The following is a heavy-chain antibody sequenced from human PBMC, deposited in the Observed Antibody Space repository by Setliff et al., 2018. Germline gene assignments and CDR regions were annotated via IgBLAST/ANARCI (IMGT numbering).Heavy chain of an antibody. Sequence: PGGSLRLSCAASGFTFSNCWVSWIRQTPGKGLEWIGESNHGGSTSYHPSLKSRLTMSVDTSKKQLSLKLTTVTAADTAVYYCRFWSGYYKNDYWGQGTLVTVSS. D-gene: IGHD3-3*01. V-gene: IGHV4-34*08. J-gene: IGHJ4*02. CDR2: SNHGGST. CDR3: RFWSGYYKNDY. CDR1: GFTFSNCW.